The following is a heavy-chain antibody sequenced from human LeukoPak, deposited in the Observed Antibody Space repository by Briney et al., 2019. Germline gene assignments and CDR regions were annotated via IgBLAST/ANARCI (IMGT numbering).Heavy chain of an antibody. Sequence: PSETLSLTCAVYGGSFSGYYWSWIRQPPGKGLEWIGEINHSGSTNYNPSLKSRVTISVDTSKNQFSLKLSSVTAADTAVYYCARLGGYYDPFDYWGQGTLVTVSS. CDR3: ARLGGYYDPFDY. V-gene: IGHV4-34*01. CDR2: INHSGST. D-gene: IGHD3-22*01. CDR1: GGSFSGYY. J-gene: IGHJ4*02.